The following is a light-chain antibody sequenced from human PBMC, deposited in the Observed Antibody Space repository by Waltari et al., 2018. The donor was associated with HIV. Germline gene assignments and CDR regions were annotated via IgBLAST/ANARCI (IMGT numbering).Light chain of an antibody. V-gene: IGKV1-17*01. CDR3: LQLSLYPLT. J-gene: IGKJ1*01. Sequence: DIQMTQCPSSLSASVGARITITCRASQDITNHLGLYQQTQGKAPKRLIYAASILQDGVPSRFSVTGSGTEFTLTISSLQPEDFATYYCLQLSLYPLTFGQGTRVDI. CDR1: QDITNH. CDR2: AAS.